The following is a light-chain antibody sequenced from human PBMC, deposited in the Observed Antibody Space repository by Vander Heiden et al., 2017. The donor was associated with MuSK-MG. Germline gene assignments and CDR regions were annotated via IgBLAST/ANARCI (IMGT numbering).Light chain of an antibody. V-gene: IGKV3-15*01. J-gene: IGKJ1*01. Sequence: ETVMTQSPATLSVSPGEGATLSCRASQSVSSNLAWYQHKPGQAPRLLIYGASTRATGIPARFSGGGYGTEFTLTISSRQSEDFAVYYCQQYKNWPSWTFGQGTKVEIK. CDR1: QSVSSN. CDR3: QQYKNWPSWT. CDR2: GAS.